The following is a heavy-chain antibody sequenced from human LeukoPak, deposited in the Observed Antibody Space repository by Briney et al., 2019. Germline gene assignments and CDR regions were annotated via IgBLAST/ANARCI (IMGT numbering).Heavy chain of an antibody. CDR2: INPSGGRT. D-gene: IGHD1-26*01. CDR3: ASGKYTGSYYEVDF. CDR1: GYTFTSYY. Sequence: GASVKVSCKASGYTFTSYYMHWVRQAPGQGLEWMGIINPSGGRTNYAQKFQGRLTMTRGTSTSTVYMEVSSLRSEDTAVYYCASGKYTGSYYEVDFWGQGTLVTVSS. V-gene: IGHV1-46*03. J-gene: IGHJ4*02.